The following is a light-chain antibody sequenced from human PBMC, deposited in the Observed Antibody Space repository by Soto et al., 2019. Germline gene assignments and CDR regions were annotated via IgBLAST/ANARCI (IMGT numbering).Light chain of an antibody. V-gene: IGKV3-20*01. CDR1: QSVSSTY. CDR2: GAS. J-gene: IGKJ1*01. CDR3: QQYGNSRT. Sequence: EIVLTQSPGTLSLSPGERATLSCRASQSVSSTYLAWYQQKPGQAPRLLIYGASSRATGIPDRFSGGGSGTDFTLTISRLEPEDFAVYYCQQYGNSRTFGQGTKVEIK.